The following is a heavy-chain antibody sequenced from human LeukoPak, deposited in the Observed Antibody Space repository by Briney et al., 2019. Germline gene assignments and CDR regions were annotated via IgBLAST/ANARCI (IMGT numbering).Heavy chain of an antibody. V-gene: IGHV3-30*18. CDR1: GFTFRNYG. D-gene: IGHD2-15*01. CDR3: AKKSSERAARSFDF. Sequence: GGSLRLSCAASGFTFRNYGMQWVRQAPDKGLEWVAVISHDGTVTHYAESVKGRFTISRDQARNTLSLQMNSLRVEDTALYFCAKKSSERAARSFDFWGQGTLVTVSP. CDR2: ISHDGTVT. J-gene: IGHJ4*02.